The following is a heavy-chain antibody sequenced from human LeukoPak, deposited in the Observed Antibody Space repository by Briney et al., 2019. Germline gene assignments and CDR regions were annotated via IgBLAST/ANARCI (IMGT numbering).Heavy chain of an antibody. CDR1: GFTLSTYS. Sequence: GGSLRLSCAASGFTLSTYSINWVRQAPGKGVEWVSYISNTSNTIHYADSVKGRFTISRDNAKNSLYLQMNSLRAEDTAVYYCARDQGYCSRTNYCYYYYMDVWGKGTTVTVSS. D-gene: IGHD2-2*01. J-gene: IGHJ6*03. CDR2: ISNTSNTI. V-gene: IGHV3-48*04. CDR3: ARDQGYCSRTNYCYYYYMDV.